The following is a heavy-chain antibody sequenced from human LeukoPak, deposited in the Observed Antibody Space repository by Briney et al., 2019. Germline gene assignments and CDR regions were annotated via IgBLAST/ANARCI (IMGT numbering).Heavy chain of an antibody. CDR1: GYTFTSYG. V-gene: IGHV1-18*01. D-gene: IGHD2-15*01. CDR2: ISAYNGNT. CDR3: ARDSTRDCSGGSCYPYYFDY. J-gene: IGHJ4*02. Sequence: GASVKISCKASGYTFTSYGISWVRQAPGQGLEWMGWISAYNGNTNYAQKLQGRVTMTTDTSTSTAYMELRSLRSDDTAVYYCARDSTRDCSGGSCYPYYFDYWGQGTLVTVSS.